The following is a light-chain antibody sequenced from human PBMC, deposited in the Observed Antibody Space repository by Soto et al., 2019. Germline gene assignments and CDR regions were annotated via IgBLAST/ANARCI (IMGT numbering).Light chain of an antibody. Sequence: DIVMTQSPLSLPVTPGEPASISCRASQSLLQSNGFNYLDWFLQKPGQSPQLLIYLGSTRASGVPDRFSGSGSGTDFTLKIGRVEAEDAGVYYCMQALQTPRTFGGATKVDIK. CDR2: LGS. CDR1: QSLLQSNGFNY. J-gene: IGKJ4*01. CDR3: MQALQTPRT. V-gene: IGKV2-28*01.